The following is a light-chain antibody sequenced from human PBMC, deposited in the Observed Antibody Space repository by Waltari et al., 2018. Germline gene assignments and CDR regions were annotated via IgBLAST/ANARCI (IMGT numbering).Light chain of an antibody. CDR3: CSFGGTHTYV. Sequence: QSALTQPRSVSGSPGQSVPISCTGTSSDVGGYPYLSWYQQHPGKTPKLIIYHVTERPSGVPDRFSGSKSGNTASLTISGLQVEDEADYYCCSFGGTHTYVFGTGTTVTVL. V-gene: IGLV2-11*01. CDR1: SSDVGGYPY. J-gene: IGLJ1*01. CDR2: HVT.